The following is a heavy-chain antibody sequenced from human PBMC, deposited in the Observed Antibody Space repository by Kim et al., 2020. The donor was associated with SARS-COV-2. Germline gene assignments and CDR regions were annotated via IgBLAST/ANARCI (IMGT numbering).Heavy chain of an antibody. CDR1: GGSISSSSYY. CDR2: IYYSGST. CDR3: ASVRSITMIVVVRGYFQH. Sequence: SETLSLTCTVSGGSISSSSYYWGWIRQPPGKGLEWIGSIYYSGSTYYNPSLKSRVTISVDTSKNQFSLKLSSVTAADTAVYYCASVRSITMIVVVRGYFQHWGQGTLVTVSS. V-gene: IGHV4-39*01. J-gene: IGHJ1*01. D-gene: IGHD3-22*01.